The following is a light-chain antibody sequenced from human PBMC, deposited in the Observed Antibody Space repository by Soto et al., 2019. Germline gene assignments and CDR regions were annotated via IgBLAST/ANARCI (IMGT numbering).Light chain of an antibody. V-gene: IGKV3D-11*03. Sequence: IMLTQSPGTLSLSPGARAPLSCRASQSVTSKLAWYQQKPGQPPRLLIYRASTRAAFIQARLSGSGSGTAFSVTISRLEPVDFAVYSCQQRSNWPEFGQGTRLEI. CDR2: RAS. CDR1: QSVTSK. CDR3: QQRSNWPE. J-gene: IGKJ5*01.